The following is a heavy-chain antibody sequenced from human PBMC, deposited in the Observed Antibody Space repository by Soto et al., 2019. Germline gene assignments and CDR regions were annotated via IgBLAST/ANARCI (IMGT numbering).Heavy chain of an antibody. CDR1: GFTFSSYG. V-gene: IGHV3-30*18. CDR2: ISYDGSNK. J-gene: IGHJ6*02. D-gene: IGHD3-10*01. CDR3: AKLWFGELVANGMDV. Sequence: GGSLRPSCAASGFTFSSYGMHWVRQAPGKGLEWVAVISYDGSNKYYADSVKGRFTISRDNSKNTLYLQMNSLRAEDTAVYYCAKLWFGELVANGMDVWGQGTTVTVSS.